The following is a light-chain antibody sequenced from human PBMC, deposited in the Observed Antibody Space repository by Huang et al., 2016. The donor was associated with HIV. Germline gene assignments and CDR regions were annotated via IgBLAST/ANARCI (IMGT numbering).Light chain of an antibody. CDR1: QGISNS. V-gene: IGKV3-11*01. J-gene: IGKJ2*01. Sequence: EMVLTQSPATLSLSPGERATLSCRTSQGISNSLAWYQQKPGQAPRLLIYDASNRAAGIPARLSGSGSGTDFTLTISSLEPEDFAVYYCQQRTNWPPVYTFGQGTKVEIK. CDR3: QQRTNWPPVYT. CDR2: DAS.